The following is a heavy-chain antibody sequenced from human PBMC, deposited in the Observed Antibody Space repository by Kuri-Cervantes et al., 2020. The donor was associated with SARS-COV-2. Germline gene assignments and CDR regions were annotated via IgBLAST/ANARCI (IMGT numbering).Heavy chain of an antibody. J-gene: IGHJ6*02. Sequence: LRLSCAISGDSVSSNTAAWSWIRQSPSRGLEWLGRTYYRSKWYNDYAVSVKSRITINPDTSKNQFSLHLNSVTPEDTAVYYCARVHPGPEFYYGMDVWGQGTTVTVSS. D-gene: IGHD3-10*01. CDR2: TYYRSKWYN. CDR1: GDSVSSNTAA. V-gene: IGHV6-1*01. CDR3: ARVHPGPEFYYGMDV.